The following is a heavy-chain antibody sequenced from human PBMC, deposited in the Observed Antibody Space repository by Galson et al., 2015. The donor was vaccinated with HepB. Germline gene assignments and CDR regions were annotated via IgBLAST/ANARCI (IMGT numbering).Heavy chain of an antibody. D-gene: IGHD3-3*01. CDR1: GFTFSNYW. J-gene: IGHJ4*02. CDR3: ARDSPFWSDYYTWEGLDY. CDR2: IKEDGSER. Sequence: SLRLSCAASGFTFSNYWMNWVRQPPGQGLEWVAYIKEDGSERYYVDSVKGRFTVSRDNAKNSLYLQMNSLRAEDTAVYYCARDSPFWSDYYTWEGLDYWGQGTLVTVSS. V-gene: IGHV3-7*01.